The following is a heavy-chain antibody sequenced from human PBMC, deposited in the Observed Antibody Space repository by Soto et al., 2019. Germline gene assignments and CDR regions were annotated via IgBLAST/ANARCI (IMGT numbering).Heavy chain of an antibody. D-gene: IGHD3-3*01. J-gene: IGHJ6*02. V-gene: IGHV3-48*03. CDR1: GLTFSNYE. CDR2: ISTSGTTT. CDR3: AREFNDVLSGYYGPYYYGMDV. Sequence: PGGSLRLSCAASGLTFSNYEMNWVRQAPGKGPEWLSYISTSGTTTYYADSVKGRFTISRDNAKNSLYLQINSLSAEDTAVYYCAREFNDVLSGYYGPYYYGMDVWGQGTTVTVS.